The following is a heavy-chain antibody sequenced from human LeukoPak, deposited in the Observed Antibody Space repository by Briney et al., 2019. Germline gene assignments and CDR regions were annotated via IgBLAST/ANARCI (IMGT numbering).Heavy chain of an antibody. J-gene: IGHJ2*01. Sequence: SGPTLLHPPRPLSLPCTFSVFSLSAGRGEVGGIRQPPVKALERLALIYWNDDKRYSPSLKSRLTITKDNSKNQVVLTMTNMDPVDTATYYCAHRRGSSGYPNWYFDLWGRGTLVTVSS. CDR3: AHRRGSSGYPNWYFDL. D-gene: IGHD3-22*01. CDR2: IYWNDDK. V-gene: IGHV2-5*01. CDR1: VFSLSAGRGE.